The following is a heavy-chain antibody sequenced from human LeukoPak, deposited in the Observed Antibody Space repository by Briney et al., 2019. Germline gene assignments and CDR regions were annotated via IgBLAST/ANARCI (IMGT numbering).Heavy chain of an antibody. D-gene: IGHD2-15*01. V-gene: IGHV1-46*01. Sequence: ASVKVSCKASGYPFTSYYMHWVRPAPGQGLEWMGIINPSGGSTSYAQKFQGRVTMTRDTSTSTIYMELSSLSSEDTAVYYRARAYLNCSGGSCFDYWGQGTLVTVSS. J-gene: IGHJ4*02. CDR3: ARAYLNCSGGSCFDY. CDR2: INPSGGST. CDR1: GYPFTSYY.